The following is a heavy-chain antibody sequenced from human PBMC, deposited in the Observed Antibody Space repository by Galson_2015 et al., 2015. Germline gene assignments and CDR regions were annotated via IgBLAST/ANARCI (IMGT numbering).Heavy chain of an antibody. D-gene: IGHD6-19*01. CDR2: IYPGDSDT. J-gene: IGHJ6*02. CDR3: ARRIAVAGTGYYGMDV. V-gene: IGHV5-51*01. Sequence: QSGAEVTKPGESLQISCKGSGYRFPSYWIGWVRQMPGKGLEWMGIIYPGDSDTRYSPSFQGQVTISADKSISTAYLQWSSLKASDTAMYYCARRIAVAGTGYYGMDVWGQGTTVTVSS. CDR1: GYRFPSYW.